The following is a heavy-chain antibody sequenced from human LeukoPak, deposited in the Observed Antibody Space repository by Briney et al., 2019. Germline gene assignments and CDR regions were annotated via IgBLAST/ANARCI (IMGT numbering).Heavy chain of an antibody. CDR1: AFNVSSNY. V-gene: IGHV3-53*01. D-gene: IGHD6-6*01. J-gene: IGHJ6*03. CDR3: VRVEYSSSSRGYYYYYMDV. CDR2: IYSGGST. Sequence: GGSLRLSCAADAFNVSSNYMSWVRQAPGKGLEWVSDIYSGGSTYYADSVKGRFTISRDNSKNTLYLQMNSLRAEDTAVYACVRVEYSSSSRGYYYYYMDVWGKGTTVTVSS.